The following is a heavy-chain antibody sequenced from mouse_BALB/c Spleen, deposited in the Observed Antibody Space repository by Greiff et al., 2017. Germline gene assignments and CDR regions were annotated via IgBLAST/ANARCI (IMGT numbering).Heavy chain of an antibody. Sequence: EVQLQESGGGLVQPGGSMKLSCVASGFTFSNYWMNWVRQSPEKGLEWVAEIRLKSNNYATHYAESVKGRFTISRDDSKSSVYLQMNNLRAEDTGIYYCTRRITIPDYWGQGTTLTVSS. CDR3: TRRITIPDY. V-gene: IGHV6-6*02. D-gene: IGHD2-4*01. CDR2: IRLKSNNYAT. J-gene: IGHJ2*01. CDR1: GFTFSNYW.